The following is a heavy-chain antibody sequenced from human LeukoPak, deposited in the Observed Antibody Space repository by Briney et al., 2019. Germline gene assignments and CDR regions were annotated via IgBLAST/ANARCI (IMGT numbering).Heavy chain of an antibody. J-gene: IGHJ4*02. D-gene: IGHD2-15*01. CDR3: AKDQSGRSGGSCYSSFDY. CDR2: LSGSGGST. V-gene: IGHV3-23*01. CDR1: GFTFRSYA. Sequence: GGSLRLSCAASGFTFRSYAMSWVRQAPGKGLEWVSALSGSGGSTSYADSVKGRFTISRDNSNNTLYLQMNSLRAEDTAVYYCAKDQSGRSGGSCYSSFDYWGQGTLVTVSS.